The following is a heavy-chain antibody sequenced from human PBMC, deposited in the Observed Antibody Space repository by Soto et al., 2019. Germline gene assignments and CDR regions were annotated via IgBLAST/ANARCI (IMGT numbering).Heavy chain of an antibody. V-gene: IGHV4-59*01. CDR3: ARLGGYYQAFDS. Sequence: SETLSLTCSVSDDSFNIFYWNWIRQPPGQGLEWIGYIYYSGSADYNPSLKSRVTISMDTSKNQFSLKMTSVTAADTAVYYCARLGGYYQAFDSGGQGPLVTVPS. CDR2: IYYSGSA. CDR1: DDSFNIFY. J-gene: IGHJ4*02. D-gene: IGHD3-22*01.